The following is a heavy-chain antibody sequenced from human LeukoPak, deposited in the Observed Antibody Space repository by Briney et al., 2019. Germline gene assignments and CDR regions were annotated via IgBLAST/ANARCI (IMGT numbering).Heavy chain of an antibody. V-gene: IGHV3-23*01. J-gene: IGHJ4*02. CDR2: IYNSGAKT. Sequence: GGSLRLSCAASGFTFSTYSMTWVRQGPGKGLEWVSSIYNSGAKTFYADSVKGRFTISRDNSKTTLYLQMNSLRVEDTAVYYCAKDVAPDSGWDLDYWGQGTLVTVSS. D-gene: IGHD6-19*01. CDR1: GFTFSTYS. CDR3: AKDVAPDSGWDLDY.